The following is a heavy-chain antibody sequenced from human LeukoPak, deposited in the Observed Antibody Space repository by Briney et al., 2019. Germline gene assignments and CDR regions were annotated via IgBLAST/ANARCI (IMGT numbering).Heavy chain of an antibody. CDR3: AGLSFAAGQWYFDL. J-gene: IGHJ2*01. CDR1: GFTFSDYH. Sequence: PGGSLRLSCVASGFTFSDYHMAWIRQAPGKGLEWASYIDPSSSYIHYADSVMRRFTISRDNAKNSLYLQMNSLRVDDTAVYYCAGLSFAAGQWYFDLWGRGTLVTVSS. D-gene: IGHD3-10*01. V-gene: IGHV3-11*06. CDR2: IDPSSSYI.